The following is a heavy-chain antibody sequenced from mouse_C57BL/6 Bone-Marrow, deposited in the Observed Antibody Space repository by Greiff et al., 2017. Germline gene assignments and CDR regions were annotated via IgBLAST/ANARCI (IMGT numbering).Heavy chain of an antibody. CDR1: GFNIKDDY. D-gene: IGHD1-1*01. J-gene: IGHJ1*03. CDR3: TAPYYGSSYGYWYFDV. Sequence: DVHLVESGAELVRPGASVKLSCTASGFNIKDDYMHWVKQRPEQGLEWIGWIDPENGDTEYASKFQGKATITADTSSNTAYLQLSSLTSEDTAVYYCTAPYYGSSYGYWYFDVWGTGTTVTVSS. CDR2: IDPENGDT. V-gene: IGHV14-4*01.